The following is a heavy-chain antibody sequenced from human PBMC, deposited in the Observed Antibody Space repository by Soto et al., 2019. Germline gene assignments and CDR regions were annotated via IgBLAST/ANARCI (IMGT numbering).Heavy chain of an antibody. Sequence: SVKFSCKASGGTFSSYAISWVRPAPGQGLEWMGGIIPIFGTANYAQKFQGRVTITADESTSTAYMELSSLRSEDTAVYYCASLHPPWSSSGFYSDYWGQGTLVTFS. D-gene: IGHD6-6*01. J-gene: IGHJ4*02. V-gene: IGHV1-69*13. CDR1: GGTFSSYA. CDR2: IIPIFGTA. CDR3: ASLHPPWSSSGFYSDY.